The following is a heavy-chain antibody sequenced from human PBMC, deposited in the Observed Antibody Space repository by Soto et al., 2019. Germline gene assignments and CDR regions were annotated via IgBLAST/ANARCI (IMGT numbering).Heavy chain of an antibody. D-gene: IGHD6-19*01. CDR2: IWYDGSNK. CDR1: GFTFSNYG. V-gene: IGHV3-33*01. J-gene: IGHJ6*02. CDR3: VSQEYSGGWGPVDV. Sequence: QVQLVESGGGVVQPGRSLRLSCSASGFTFSNYGMHWVRQAPGKGLEWVAVIWYDGSNKYYADSVKGRFTISRDNSKNTLYLQMNSLRAEDTAVYYCVSQEYSGGWGPVDVWGQGTTVTVSS.